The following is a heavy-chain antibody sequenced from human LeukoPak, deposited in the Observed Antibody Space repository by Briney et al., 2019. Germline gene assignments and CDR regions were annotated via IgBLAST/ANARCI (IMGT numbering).Heavy chain of an antibody. CDR2: TYYRSKWYN. CDR3: ARDSPRGNTAMNFDY. D-gene: IGHD5-18*01. CDR1: GGSISSYY. Sequence: SETLSLTCTVSGGSISSYYWNWIRQSPSRGLEWLGRTYYRSKWYNDYAVSVKGRITINPDTSKNQFSLQLNSVTPEDTAVYYCARDSPRGNTAMNFDYWGQGTLVTVSS. J-gene: IGHJ4*02. V-gene: IGHV6-1*01.